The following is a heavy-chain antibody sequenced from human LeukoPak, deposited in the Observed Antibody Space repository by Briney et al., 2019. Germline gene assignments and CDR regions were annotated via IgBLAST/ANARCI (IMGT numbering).Heavy chain of an antibody. CDR2: IYSGGST. Sequence: GGSLRLSCVASGFTFSSYAMSWVRQAPGKGLEWVSVIYSGGSTYYADSVKGRFTISRDNSKNTLYLQMNSLRAEDTAVYYCARARGHYYDSSGYYYWGQGTLVTVSS. CDR3: ARARGHYYDSSGYYY. D-gene: IGHD3-22*01. J-gene: IGHJ4*02. V-gene: IGHV3-66*01. CDR1: GFTFSSYA.